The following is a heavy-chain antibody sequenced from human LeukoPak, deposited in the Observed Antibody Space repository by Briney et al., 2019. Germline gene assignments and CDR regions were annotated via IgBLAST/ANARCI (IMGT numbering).Heavy chain of an antibody. D-gene: IGHD3-10*01. CDR1: GYTFTSYG. CDR2: ISAYNGNT. Sequence: GSVKVSRKASGYTFTSYGISWVRQAPGQGLEWMGWISAYNGNTNYAQKLQGRVTMTTDTSTSTAYMELRSLRSDDTAVYYCARAGVTMVRGVIDYWGQGTLVTVSS. V-gene: IGHV1-18*01. CDR3: ARAGVTMVRGVIDY. J-gene: IGHJ4*02.